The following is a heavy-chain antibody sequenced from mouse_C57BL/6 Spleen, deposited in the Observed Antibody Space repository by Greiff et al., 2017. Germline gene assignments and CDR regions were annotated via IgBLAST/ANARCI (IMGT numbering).Heavy chain of an antibody. Sequence: VQLQQSGAELVKPGASVKISCKASGYAFSSYWMNWVKQRPGKGLEWIGQIYPGDGDTNYNGKFKGKATLTADKSSSTAYMQLSSLTSEDSAVYFCARDGSSDGYAMDYWGQGTSVTVSS. CDR1: GYAFSSYW. D-gene: IGHD1-1*01. J-gene: IGHJ4*01. V-gene: IGHV1-80*01. CDR2: IYPGDGDT. CDR3: ARDGSSDGYAMDY.